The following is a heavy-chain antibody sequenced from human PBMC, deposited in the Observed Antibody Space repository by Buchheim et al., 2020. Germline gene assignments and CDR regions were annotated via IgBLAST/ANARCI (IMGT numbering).Heavy chain of an antibody. CDR1: GGPFSGYY. J-gene: IGHJ4*02. Sequence: QVQLQQWGAGLLKPSETLSLTCAVYGGPFSGYYWSWIRQPPGKRLEWIGEINHSGSTNYNPSLESRVTISVDTSQNQISLKLSSVTAADTAVYYCTRSLIVVRATTRGDYFDYWGQGTL. CDR3: TRSLIVVRATTRGDYFDY. CDR2: INHSGST. V-gene: IGHV4-34*01. D-gene: IGHD1-26*01.